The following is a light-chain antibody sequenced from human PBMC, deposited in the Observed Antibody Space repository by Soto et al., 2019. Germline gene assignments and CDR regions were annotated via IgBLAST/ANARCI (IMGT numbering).Light chain of an antibody. CDR1: QSVSSSY. Sequence: EIVLTQSRGTLSLSPGESATLSCLARQSVSSSYLAWYQQKPGRAPRLLIDGASSRATGIPDRFSGSGSGTDFTLTISRLEPEDLAVYYCQQYGSLVTFGQGTKVDIK. CDR2: GAS. V-gene: IGKV3-20*01. CDR3: QQYGSLVT. J-gene: IGKJ1*01.